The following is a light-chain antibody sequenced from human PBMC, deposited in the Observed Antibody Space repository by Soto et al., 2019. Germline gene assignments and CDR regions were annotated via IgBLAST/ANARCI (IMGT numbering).Light chain of an antibody. CDR3: VHHNTYPVA. CDR2: AAS. V-gene: IGKV1-12*01. Sequence: DIQMTQSPSSVAASVGDRVTLTCRASQGVNRWLAWYQQKPGKAPKVLIYAASSLQSGVPSRFSGSGSGTDFTLTISSLQPEDFATYYCVHHNTYPVAFGQGTKVEVK. CDR1: QGVNRW. J-gene: IGKJ1*01.